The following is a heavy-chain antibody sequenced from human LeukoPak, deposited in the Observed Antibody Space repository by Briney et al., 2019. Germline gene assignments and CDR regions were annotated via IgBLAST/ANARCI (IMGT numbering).Heavy chain of an antibody. CDR2: INHSGST. V-gene: IGHV4-34*01. J-gene: IGHJ4*02. CDR3: ARSRPEDY. Sequence: SETLSLTCADYGGSFSGYYWSWIRQPPGKGLEWIGEINHSGSTNYNPSLKSRVTISVDTSKNQFSLKLSSVTAADTAVYYCARSRPEDYWGQGTLVTVSS. CDR1: GGSFSGYY.